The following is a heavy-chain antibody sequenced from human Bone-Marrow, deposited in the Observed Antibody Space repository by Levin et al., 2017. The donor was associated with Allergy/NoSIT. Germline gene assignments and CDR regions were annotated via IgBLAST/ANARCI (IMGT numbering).Heavy chain of an antibody. D-gene: IGHD1/OR15-1a*01. CDR2: ISAYNGNT. CDR1: GYTFTSYG. J-gene: IGHJ5*02. V-gene: IGHV1-18*01. CDR3: ARDPPNWNIPGRGWFDP. Sequence: PGGSLRLSCKASGYTFTSYGISWVRQAPGQGLEWMGWISAYNGNTNYAQKLQGRVTMTTDTSTSTAYMELRSLRSDDTAVYYCARDPPNWNIPGRGWFDPWGQGTLVTVSS.